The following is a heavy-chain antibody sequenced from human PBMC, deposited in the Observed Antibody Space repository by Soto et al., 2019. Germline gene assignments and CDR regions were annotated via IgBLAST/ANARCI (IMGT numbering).Heavy chain of an antibody. CDR1: GLTFSIFW. D-gene: IGHD3-9*01. J-gene: IGHJ4*02. Sequence: RICCAASGLTFSIFWMTLVRQAPGKGLEWVANIKQDGSEKYYVDSVKGRFTISRDNAKNSLHLQMNSLRAEDTAVYYCAREGDYDILTGYYIPDHWGQGTPVTVSS. CDR3: AREGDYDILTGYYIPDH. V-gene: IGHV3-7*01. CDR2: IKQDGSEK.